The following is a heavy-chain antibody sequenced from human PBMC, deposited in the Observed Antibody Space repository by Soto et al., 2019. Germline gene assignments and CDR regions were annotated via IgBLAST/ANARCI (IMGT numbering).Heavy chain of an antibody. CDR3: AAPLVGALDAFDI. V-gene: IGHV1-58*01. J-gene: IGHJ3*02. Sequence: SVKVSCKASGFTFTSSAVQWVRQARGQRLEWIGWIVVGSGNTNYAQKFQERVTITRDMSTSTAYMELSSLRSEDTAVYYCAAPLVGALDAFDIWGQGTMVTVSS. D-gene: IGHD1-26*01. CDR2: IVVGSGNT. CDR1: GFTFTSSA.